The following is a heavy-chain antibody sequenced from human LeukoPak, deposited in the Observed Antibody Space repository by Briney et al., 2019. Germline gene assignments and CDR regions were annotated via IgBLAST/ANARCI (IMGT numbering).Heavy chain of an antibody. CDR2: INTNTANP. Sequence: ASVKVSCKASGYTFTSYAMNWVRQAPGQGLEWMGWINTNTANPTYAQGFTGRLVFSLDTSVSTAYYCARVWGYCSGASCYDFDYWGQGTLVTVSS. D-gene: IGHD2-15*01. CDR1: GYTFTSYA. V-gene: IGHV7-4-1*01. CDR3: FDY. J-gene: IGHJ4*02.